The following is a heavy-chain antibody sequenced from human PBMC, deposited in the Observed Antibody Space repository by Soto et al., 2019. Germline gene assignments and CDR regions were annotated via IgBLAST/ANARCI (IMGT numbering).Heavy chain of an antibody. CDR2: IRSKAYGGTT. V-gene: IGHV3-49*03. CDR3: TRAFVSMVRGVITDAFDI. J-gene: IGHJ3*02. CDR1: GFTFGDYA. D-gene: IGHD3-10*01. Sequence: GGSLRLSCTASGFTFGDYAMSWFRQAPGKGLEWVGFIRSKAYGGTTEYAASVKGRFTISRDDSKSIAYLQMNSLKTEDTAVYYCTRAFVSMVRGVITDAFDIWGQGTMVTVSS.